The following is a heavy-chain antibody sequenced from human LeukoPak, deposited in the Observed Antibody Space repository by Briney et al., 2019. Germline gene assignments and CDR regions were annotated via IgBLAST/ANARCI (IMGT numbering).Heavy chain of an antibody. CDR1: GFTVSSYY. CDR3: AGPIFGVVMNPFDY. Sequence: GGSLRLSCAASGFTVSSYYMNWVRQAPGRGLEWVSVIYRDGNTYYADSVKGRFTISRDNSKNTLYLQMNSLRAEDTAVYYCAGPIFGVVMNPFDYWGQGTLVTVSS. J-gene: IGHJ4*02. CDR2: IYRDGNT. D-gene: IGHD3-3*01. V-gene: IGHV3-66*02.